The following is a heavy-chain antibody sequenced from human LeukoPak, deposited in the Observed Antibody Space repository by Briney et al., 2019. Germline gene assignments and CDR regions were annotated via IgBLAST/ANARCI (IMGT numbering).Heavy chain of an antibody. V-gene: IGHV3-30*18. CDR2: ISYDGSNK. CDR3: AKLRS. CDR1: GFTFSSYG. J-gene: IGHJ4*02. Sequence: GGSLRLSCAAPGFTFSSYGMHWVRQAPGKGLEWVAVISYDGSNKYYADSVKGRFTISRDNSKNTLYLQMNSLRAEDTAVYYCAKLRSWGQGTLVTVSS. D-gene: IGHD4/OR15-4a*01.